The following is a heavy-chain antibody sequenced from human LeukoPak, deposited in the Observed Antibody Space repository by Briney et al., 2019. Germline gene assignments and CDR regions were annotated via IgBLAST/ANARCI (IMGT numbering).Heavy chain of an antibody. V-gene: IGHV4-34*01. CDR1: GGSFSGYY. CDR2: INHSGST. CDR3: ARGRDLWFGEEYGMDV. D-gene: IGHD3-10*01. Sequence: PSETLSLTCAVYGGSFSGYYWSWIRQPPGKGLEWIGEINHSGSTNYNPSLKSRVTISVDTSKNQFSLKLSPVTAADTAVYYCARGRDLWFGEEYGMDVWGQGTTVTVSS. J-gene: IGHJ6*02.